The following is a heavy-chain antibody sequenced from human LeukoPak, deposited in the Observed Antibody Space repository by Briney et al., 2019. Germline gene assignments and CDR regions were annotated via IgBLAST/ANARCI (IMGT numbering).Heavy chain of an antibody. CDR2: ISSSGSFI. D-gene: IGHD2-15*01. CDR3: ARVGCRGGSCSSRGDYYYGMDV. J-gene: IGHJ6*02. CDR1: GFTFSSYS. V-gene: IGHV3-21*01. Sequence: GGSLRLSCAASGFTFSSYSMNWVRQAPGKGLEWVSSISSSGSFISYPVLVKGRFTISRDNAKNALFLQMNSLRAEDTAVYYCARVGCRGGSCSSRGDYYYGMDVWGQGTTVTVSS.